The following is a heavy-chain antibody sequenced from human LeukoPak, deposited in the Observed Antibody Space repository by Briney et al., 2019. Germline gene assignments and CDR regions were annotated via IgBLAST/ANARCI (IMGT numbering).Heavy chain of an antibody. V-gene: IGHV4-39*07. CDR2: IYYSGSP. J-gene: IGHJ4*02. CDR1: GGSISSSSHY. CDR3: AREGGPYRPLDY. Sequence: SETLSLTCTVSGGSISSSSHYWGWIRQPPGKGLEWIGSIYYSGSPYYNPSLKSRVTISVDTSKNQFSLRLTSVTAADTAVYYCAREGGPYRPLDYSGQGTLVTVSS.